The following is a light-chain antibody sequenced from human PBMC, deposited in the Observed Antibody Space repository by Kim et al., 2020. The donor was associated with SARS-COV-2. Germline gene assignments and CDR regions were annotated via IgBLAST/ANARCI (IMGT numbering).Light chain of an antibody. Sequence: IVITQSPATLSVSPGERATLSCRASQSVSSNLAWYQQKPGQAPRLLIYATSIRATGIPARFSGSGSETEFTLTISSLQSEDFGVYYCQHYNNWPHDTFGQGTKLEI. V-gene: IGKV3D-15*01. CDR2: ATS. CDR1: QSVSSN. J-gene: IGKJ2*01. CDR3: QHYNNWPHDT.